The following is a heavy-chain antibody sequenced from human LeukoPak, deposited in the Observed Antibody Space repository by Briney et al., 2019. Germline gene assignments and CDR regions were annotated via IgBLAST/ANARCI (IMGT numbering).Heavy chain of an antibody. D-gene: IGHD3-3*01. CDR3: ARGTATDNYDFWSGPVGYFDY. CDR1: GSTFSSYW. CDR2: INSDGSST. J-gene: IGHJ4*02. V-gene: IGHV3-74*01. Sequence: GGSLRLSCAASGSTFSSYWMHWVRQAPGKGLVWVSRINSDGSSTSYADSVKGRFTISRDNAKNTLYLQMNSLSAEDTAVYYCARGTATDNYDFWSGPVGYFDYWGQGTLVTVSS.